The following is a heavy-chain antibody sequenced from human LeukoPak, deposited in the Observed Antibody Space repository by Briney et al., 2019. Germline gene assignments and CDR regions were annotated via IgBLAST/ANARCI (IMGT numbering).Heavy chain of an antibody. CDR3: AALDSSSGWFDP. Sequence: SETLSLTCTVSGGSISSSSYYWGWIRQPPGKGLEWIGSIYSSGSTHYNPSLKSRVTISQDTSKDQFSLKLTSVTAADTAVYYCAALDSSSGWFDPWGRGILVTVSS. CDR1: GGSISSSSYY. V-gene: IGHV4-39*01. D-gene: IGHD6-6*01. J-gene: IGHJ5*02. CDR2: IYSSGST.